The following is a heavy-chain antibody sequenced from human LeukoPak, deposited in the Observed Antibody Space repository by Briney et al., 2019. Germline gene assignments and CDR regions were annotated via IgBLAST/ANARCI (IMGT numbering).Heavy chain of an antibody. Sequence: GGSLRLSCAASGFTFSSYWMSWVRQAPGKGLEWVANIKQDGSEKYYVDSVKGRFTISRDNAKNSLYLQMNSLRAEDTAVYYCARVLGYSGYDYGYWGQGTLVTVSS. CDR3: ARVLGYSGYDYGY. CDR1: GFTFSSYW. CDR2: IKQDGSEK. V-gene: IGHV3-7*01. J-gene: IGHJ4*02. D-gene: IGHD5-12*01.